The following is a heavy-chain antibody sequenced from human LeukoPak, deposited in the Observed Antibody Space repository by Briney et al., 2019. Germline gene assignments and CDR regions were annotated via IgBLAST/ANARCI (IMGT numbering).Heavy chain of an antibody. D-gene: IGHD2-2*01. Sequence: GGSLRLSCAASGFTFNNYGMHWVRQAPGKGLEWVAVISYDGRNKHYPDSVKGRFTISRDISTDTLWLQMDSLRTEDTAVYYCTKGPLRGTAAAIDYWGQGTLVTVSS. CDR1: GFTFNNYG. CDR2: ISYDGRNK. CDR3: TKGPLRGTAAAIDY. J-gene: IGHJ4*02. V-gene: IGHV3-30*18.